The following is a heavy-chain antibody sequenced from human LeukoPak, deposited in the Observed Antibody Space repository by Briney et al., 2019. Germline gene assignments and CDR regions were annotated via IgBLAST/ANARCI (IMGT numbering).Heavy chain of an antibody. D-gene: IGHD3-3*01. J-gene: IGHJ4*02. CDR2: INSDGSNT. CDR3: ASRVYDFWSGYSLDY. Sequence: RGSLRLSCAASGFTFSSYWMHWVRQAPGKGLVWVSRINSDGSNTNYAESVKGRFTISRDNAKNILYLQMNSLRAEDTAVYYCASRVYDFWSGYSLDYWGQGTLVTVSS. V-gene: IGHV3-74*01. CDR1: GFTFSSYW.